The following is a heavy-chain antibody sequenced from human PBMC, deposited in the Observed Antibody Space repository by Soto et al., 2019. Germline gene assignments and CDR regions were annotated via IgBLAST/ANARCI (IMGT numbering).Heavy chain of an antibody. D-gene: IGHD3-22*01. CDR2: VSAYNGDT. CDR1: GYTFTNHG. V-gene: IGHV1-18*01. Sequence: QVLLVQSGIEVKKPGASVKVSCKASGYTFTNHGISWVRQAPGQGLEWVGWVSAYNGDTKYAQKFQGRVTMTTDTPTTTAYMALRSLRSDDTAVYYCAREPSNSSGYYQFFDFWGQGTLVTVSS. CDR3: AREPSNSSGYYQFFDF. J-gene: IGHJ4*02.